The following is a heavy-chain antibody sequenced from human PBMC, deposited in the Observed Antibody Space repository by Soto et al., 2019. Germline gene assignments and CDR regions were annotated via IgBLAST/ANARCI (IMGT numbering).Heavy chain of an antibody. D-gene: IGHD2-15*01. CDR2: IYYSGST. CDR3: ARGGYCSGGSCYLALDY. V-gene: IGHV4-59*01. Sequence: SETLSLTCTVSGGSISSYYWSWIRQPPGKGLEWIGYIYYSGSTNYNPSLKSRVTISVDTSKNQFSLKLSSVTAADTAVYYCARGGYCSGGSCYLALDYWGQGTLVTVSS. J-gene: IGHJ4*02. CDR1: GGSISSYY.